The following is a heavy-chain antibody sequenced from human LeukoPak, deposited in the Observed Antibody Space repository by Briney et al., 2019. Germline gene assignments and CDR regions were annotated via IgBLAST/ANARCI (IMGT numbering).Heavy chain of an antibody. CDR3: AKDRCSNGIGCYYYYMDV. V-gene: IGHV3-30*18. CDR2: IIFDGSNK. CDR1: GFTFSNYG. J-gene: IGHJ6*03. Sequence: GGSLRLSCAASGFTFSNYGIHWVRQAPGKGLEWVAVIIFDGSNKYYADSVKGRFIISRDNSRNTLYLQMNSLRAEDTAVYYCAKDRCSNGIGCYYYYMDVWGKGTTVTISS. D-gene: IGHD2-8*01.